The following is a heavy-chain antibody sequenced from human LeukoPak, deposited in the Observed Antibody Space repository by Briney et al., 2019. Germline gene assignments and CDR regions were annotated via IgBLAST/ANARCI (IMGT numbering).Heavy chain of an antibody. CDR3: ATSDSSGYYDYFDY. CDR1: GGTFSSYA. CDR2: IIPIFGTA. Sequence: SVKVSCKASGGTFSSYAISWVRQAPGQGLKWMGGIIPIFGTANYAQKFQGRVTITADESTSTAYMELSSLRSEDTAVYYCATSDSSGYYDYFDYWGQGTLVTVSS. D-gene: IGHD3-22*01. J-gene: IGHJ4*02. V-gene: IGHV1-69*13.